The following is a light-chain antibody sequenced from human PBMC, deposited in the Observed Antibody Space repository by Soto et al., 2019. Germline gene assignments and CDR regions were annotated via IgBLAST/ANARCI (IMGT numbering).Light chain of an antibody. J-gene: IGLJ1*01. CDR3: CSYAVTDYV. CDR2: DVT. Sequence: QSALTQPRSVSGSPGQSVTISCTGTSSDVGGYNSVSWYQQHPGKAPKLMIYDVTKRPSGVPDHFSGSKSGNTASLTISGLQAEDEADYYCCSYAVTDYVFGTGTKLTVL. V-gene: IGLV2-11*01. CDR1: SSDVGGYNS.